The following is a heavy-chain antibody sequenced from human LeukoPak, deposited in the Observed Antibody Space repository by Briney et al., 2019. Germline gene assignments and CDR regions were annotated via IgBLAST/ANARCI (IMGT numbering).Heavy chain of an antibody. J-gene: IGHJ3*02. CDR1: GFTFSSST. D-gene: IGHD1-26*01. CDR3: ARAVGGGSYYLDAFDI. CDR2: IVVGSGNT. V-gene: IGHV1-58*02. Sequence: ASVKVSCKASGFTFSSSTMQWVRQARGQRLEWIGWIVVGSGNTNYAQKFQERVTISRDMSTSTAYMELSSLRSDDTAVYYCARAVGGGSYYLDAFDIWGQGTMVTVSS.